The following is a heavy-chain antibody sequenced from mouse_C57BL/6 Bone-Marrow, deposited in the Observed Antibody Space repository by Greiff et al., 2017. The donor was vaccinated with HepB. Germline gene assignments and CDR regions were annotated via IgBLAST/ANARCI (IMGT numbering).Heavy chain of an antibody. CDR2: RLRDGST. Sequence: LVAPSQSLSITCTVSGFSLTSYGVHWVRQPPGKGLEWLVVRLRDGSTTYNSALKSRLSISKDNSKRQVFLKMNSLQTDDTAMYYCARQGNYEAWFAYWGQGTLVTVSA. D-gene: IGHD2-1*01. J-gene: IGHJ3*01. V-gene: IGHV2-6-2*01. CDR1: GFSLTSYG. CDR3: ARQGNYEAWFAY.